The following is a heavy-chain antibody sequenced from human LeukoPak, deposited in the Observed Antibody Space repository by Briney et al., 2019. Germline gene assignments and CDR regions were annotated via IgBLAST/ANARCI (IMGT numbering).Heavy chain of an antibody. CDR1: GGSISSSDYY. CDR2: IYYSGSM. Sequence: PSETLSLTCTVSGGSISSSDYYWGWVRQPPGKGLEWIGNIYYSGSMYSSPSLKSRVTISSDTSKNQFSVKLTSVTAADTAVYYCVRVGYAYGPVGNWFDPWGQGVLVTVSS. V-gene: IGHV4-39*01. J-gene: IGHJ5*02. D-gene: IGHD5-18*01. CDR3: VRVGYAYGPVGNWFDP.